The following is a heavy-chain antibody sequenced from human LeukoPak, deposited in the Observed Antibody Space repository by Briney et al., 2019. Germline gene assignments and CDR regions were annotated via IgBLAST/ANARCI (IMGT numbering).Heavy chain of an antibody. D-gene: IGHD5-12*01. Sequence: SGGSLRLSCAASGFTFSDYYMSWLRQAPGKGLEWVSYISSSGSTIYYADSVKGRFTISRDNAKNSLYLQINSLRAEDTAVYYCARDRYSGYVEDYWGQGTLVTVSS. CDR3: ARDRYSGYVEDY. CDR1: GFTFSDYY. V-gene: IGHV3-11*04. J-gene: IGHJ4*02. CDR2: ISSSGSTI.